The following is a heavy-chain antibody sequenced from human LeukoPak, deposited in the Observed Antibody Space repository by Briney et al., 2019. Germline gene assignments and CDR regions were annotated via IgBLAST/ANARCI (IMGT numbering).Heavy chain of an antibody. Sequence: PSETLSLTCNVSGGSITSYYWNWIRQPPGKGLEWIGYIYYTGSTNSNPSLRSRVTMSLDTSKNQFSLKLSSVTATDTARYYCVGSYFYDGNRYFDYWGQGALVTVSS. D-gene: IGHD3-22*01. CDR2: IYYTGST. J-gene: IGHJ4*02. CDR1: GGSITSYY. CDR3: VGSYFYDGNRYFDY. V-gene: IGHV4-59*08.